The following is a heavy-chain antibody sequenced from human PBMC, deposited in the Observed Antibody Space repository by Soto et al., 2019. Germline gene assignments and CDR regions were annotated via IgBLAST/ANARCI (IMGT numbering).Heavy chain of an antibody. CDR3: SMITFGGVIAFDY. J-gene: IGHJ4*02. CDR2: IYYSGST. Sequence: SETLSITCTVSGGSISSSSYYWGWIRQPPGKGLEWIGSIYYSGSTYYNPSLKSRVTISVDTSKNQFSLKLSSVTAADTAVYYCSMITFGGVIAFDYWGQGTLVTVSS. D-gene: IGHD3-16*02. V-gene: IGHV4-39*01. CDR1: GGSISSSSYY.